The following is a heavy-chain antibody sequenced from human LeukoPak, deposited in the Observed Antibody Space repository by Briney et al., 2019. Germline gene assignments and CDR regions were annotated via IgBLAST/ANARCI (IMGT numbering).Heavy chain of an antibody. Sequence: GGSLRLSCTASGFTVSSNYMSWVPQAPGKGLEWVSVIYTAGSTYYADSVKDRFTISRDSSKNTLFLQMNSLRAEDTAVYYCARDRQLVIHDYWGQGTLVTVSS. D-gene: IGHD3-9*01. CDR1: GFTVSSNY. J-gene: IGHJ4*02. CDR3: ARDRQLVIHDY. V-gene: IGHV3-66*01. CDR2: IYTAGST.